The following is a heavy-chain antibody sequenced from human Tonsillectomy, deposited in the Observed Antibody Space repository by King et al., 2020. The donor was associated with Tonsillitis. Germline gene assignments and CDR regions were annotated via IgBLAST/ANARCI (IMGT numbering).Heavy chain of an antibody. J-gene: IGHJ5*02. CDR3: AKITDFDFRFDP. Sequence: EVQLLESGGGLGQPGGSLRLSCAASGFTFSNYAMTWVRQAPGKGLEWVSTMSGGGDSTYYADSVKGRFTISRDNSKSTLYLQLNGLRAEDTAVYYCAKITDFDFRFDPWGQGTLVTVSS. V-gene: IGHV3-23*01. D-gene: IGHD3/OR15-3a*01. CDR2: MSGGGDST. CDR1: GFTFSNYA.